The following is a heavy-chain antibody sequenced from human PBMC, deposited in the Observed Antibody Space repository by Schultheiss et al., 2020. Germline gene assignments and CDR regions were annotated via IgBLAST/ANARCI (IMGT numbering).Heavy chain of an antibody. CDR2: IIPIFGTA. CDR1: GGTFSTSG. CDR3: ARAAYPWRD. V-gene: IGHV1-69*06. J-gene: IGHJ4*01. D-gene: IGHD3-16*01. Sequence: SVKVSCKAVGGTFSTSGISWVRQAPGQGLEWMGGIIPIFGTANYAQKFQGRVTITADKSSNTAYMELSRLRSDDTAVYYCARAAYPWRDWGDGTLVTVSS.